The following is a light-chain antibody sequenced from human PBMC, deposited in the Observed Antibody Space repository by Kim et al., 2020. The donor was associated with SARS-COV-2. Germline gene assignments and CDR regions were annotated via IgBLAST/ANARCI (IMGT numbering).Light chain of an antibody. J-gene: IGKJ5*01. CDR1: QSVGKY. CDR3: QQTYSSLTVT. V-gene: IGKV1-39*01. Sequence: SVGDKVTITCRAGQSVGKYLKWYLQKPGEAPNLLIYSASSLQSGVPSRFSGSGSGTEFTLTISSLQAEDFATYYCQQTYSSLTVTFGQGTRLEIK. CDR2: SAS.